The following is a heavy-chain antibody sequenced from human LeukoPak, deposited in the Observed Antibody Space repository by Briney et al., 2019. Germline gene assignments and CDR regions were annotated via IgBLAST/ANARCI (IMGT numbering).Heavy chain of an antibody. CDR2: ISDSGGGT. CDR3: AKHAGSGWYSDLDY. D-gene: IGHD6-19*01. CDR1: GFTFSSYV. V-gene: IGHV3-23*01. Sequence: QAGGSLRLSCTASGFTFSSYVMSWVRQAPGKGLEWVSGISDSGGGTFYADSVKGRFTVSRDNSKNTLYLQMNSLRAEDTALYYCAKHAGSGWYSDLDYWGQGTLVTVSS. J-gene: IGHJ4*02.